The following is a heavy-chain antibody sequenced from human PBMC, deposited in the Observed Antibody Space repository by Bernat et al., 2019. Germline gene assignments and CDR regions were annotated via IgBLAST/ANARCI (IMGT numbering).Heavy chain of an antibody. CDR2: ISSSGSTI. V-gene: IGHV3-48*03. D-gene: IGHD3-16*01. Sequence: EVQLVESGGGLVQPGGSLRLSCAASGFTFSSYEMNWVRQAPGKGLEWVSYISSSGSTIYYADSVKGRFTISRDNAKNSLYLQMNSLRAEDTAVYYCASSWRSDSLGYWGQGTLVTVSS. J-gene: IGHJ4*02. CDR1: GFTFSSYE. CDR3: ASSWRSDSLGY.